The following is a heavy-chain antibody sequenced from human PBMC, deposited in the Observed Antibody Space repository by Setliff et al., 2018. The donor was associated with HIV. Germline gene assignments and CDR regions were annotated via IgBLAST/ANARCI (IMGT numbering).Heavy chain of an antibody. CDR1: GGSFSTYY. CDR3: ARARITMIGGRLEPYAFDR. V-gene: IGHV4-4*07. CDR2: VHSTGTT. J-gene: IGHJ3*01. D-gene: IGHD3-10*01. Sequence: PSETLSLTCTVSGGSFSTYYWSWIRQPAGEGPEYIGRVHSTGTTIHNPSLKSRVTMSVDASKNQLSLKLRSVTAADTAVYYCARARITMIGGRLEPYAFDRWGQGTKVTVSS.